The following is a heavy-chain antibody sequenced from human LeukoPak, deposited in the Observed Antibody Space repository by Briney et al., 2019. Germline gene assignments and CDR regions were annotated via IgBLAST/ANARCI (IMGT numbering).Heavy chain of an antibody. Sequence: GGSLRLSCAASGFTFRNYWVSWVRQAPGKGLEFVANIKQEGTEKYYVDSVRGRFTISRDNAKNSLYLQMNGLRAEDTAVYYCAANGGPFDFWGQGTLVTVSA. J-gene: IGHJ4*02. V-gene: IGHV3-7*05. CDR2: IKQEGTEK. D-gene: IGHD4-23*01. CDR1: GFTFRNYW. CDR3: AANGGPFDF.